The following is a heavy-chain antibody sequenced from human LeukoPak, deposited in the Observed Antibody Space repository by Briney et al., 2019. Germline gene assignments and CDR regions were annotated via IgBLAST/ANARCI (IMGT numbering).Heavy chain of an antibody. V-gene: IGHV3-48*01. D-gene: IGHD3-10*01. J-gene: IGHJ4*02. Sequence: GGSLRLSCAASGFTFSSYSMNWVGQAPGKGLHWASYISSSSSTIYYADSVKGRFTISRDNAKNSLYLQMNSLRAEDTAVYYCARDRAYGSGSYDYWGQGTLVTVSS. CDR3: ARDRAYGSGSYDY. CDR2: ISSSSSTI. CDR1: GFTFSSYS.